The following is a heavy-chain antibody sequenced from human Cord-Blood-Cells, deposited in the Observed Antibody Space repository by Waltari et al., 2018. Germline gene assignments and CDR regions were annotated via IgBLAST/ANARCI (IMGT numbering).Heavy chain of an antibody. CDR2: IYYSGST. CDR1: GYSISSHY. J-gene: IGHJ4*02. CDR3: ARSSPTKGSGYYTGDY. Sequence: QVQLQESGPGLVKPSETLSLTCTVSGYSISSHYWSWIRQPPGKGLEWIGYIYYSGSTNYNPSLKSRVTISVDTSKNQFSLKLSSVTAADTAVYYCARSSPTKGSGYYTGDYWGQGTLVTVSS. V-gene: IGHV4-59*11. D-gene: IGHD3-3*01.